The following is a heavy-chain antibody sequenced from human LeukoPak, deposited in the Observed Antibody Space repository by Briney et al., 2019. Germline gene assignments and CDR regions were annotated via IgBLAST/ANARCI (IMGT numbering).Heavy chain of an antibody. V-gene: IGHV4-61*02. CDR2: IYTSGST. D-gene: IGHD1-26*01. CDR1: GGSISSGSYY. Sequence: SETLSLTCTVSGGSISSGSYYWSWIRQPAGKGLEWIGRIYTSGSTNYNPSLKSRVTISVDTSKNQFSLKLSSVTAADTAVYYCASLVVGATGWFDPWDQGTLVTVSS. CDR3: ASLVVGATGWFDP. J-gene: IGHJ5*02.